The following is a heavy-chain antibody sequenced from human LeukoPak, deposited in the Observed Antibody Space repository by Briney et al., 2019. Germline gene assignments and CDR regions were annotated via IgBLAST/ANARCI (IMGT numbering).Heavy chain of an antibody. CDR1: GCSFSSYT. CDR2: TSYDGSNK. CDR3: AKAGTQQWLLFVGVY. Sequence: GGSLRLSCAASGCSFSSYTMHWVRQAPGKGLEWVTLTSYDGSNKYYADSVKGRFTISRDNSKNTLYLQMNSLRVEDTAMYYCAKAGTQQWLLFVGVYWGQGALVTVSS. V-gene: IGHV3-30-3*01. D-gene: IGHD6-19*01. J-gene: IGHJ4*02.